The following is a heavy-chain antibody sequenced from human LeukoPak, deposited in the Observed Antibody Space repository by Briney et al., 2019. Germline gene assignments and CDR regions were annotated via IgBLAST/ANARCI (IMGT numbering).Heavy chain of an antibody. CDR1: GFLFSNSW. Sequence: GGSLRLSCADSGFLFSNSWMAWVRQAPGRGLEWLANINQDGSAKTCVDSVKGRFTISRDNAKNSLYLQMNSLRNEDTAVYYCARDHNWALDYWGQGTLVTVSS. D-gene: IGHD3-16*01. CDR3: ARDHNWALDY. V-gene: IGHV3-7*01. CDR2: INQDGSAK. J-gene: IGHJ4*02.